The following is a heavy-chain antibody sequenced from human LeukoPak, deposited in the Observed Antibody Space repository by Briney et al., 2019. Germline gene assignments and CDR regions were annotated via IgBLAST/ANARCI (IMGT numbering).Heavy chain of an antibody. D-gene: IGHD3-16*01. CDR1: GFTVRSYE. CDR3: VRDSSAWGRAGFDY. CDR2: ISSDGKVI. V-gene: IGHV3-48*03. J-gene: IGHJ4*02. Sequence: EPGGSLRLSCAASGFTVRSYEMNWVRQAPGKGLEWVSYISSDGKVIYYADSVRGRFTISRDNAKNSLYLQVASLRVEDTAFYYCVRDSSAWGRAGFDYWGQGILVTVSS.